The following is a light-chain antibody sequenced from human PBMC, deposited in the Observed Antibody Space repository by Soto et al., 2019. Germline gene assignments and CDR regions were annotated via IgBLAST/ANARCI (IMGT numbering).Light chain of an antibody. V-gene: IGLV2-14*01. CDR2: EVS. CDR1: TSDVGGYNY. J-gene: IGLJ1*01. Sequence: QSVLTQPASVSGSPGQSITISCTGTTSDVGGYNYVSWYQQHPGKAPKLMIYEVSNRPSGVSNRFSGSKSGNTASLTISGFQAEDEADYYCSSYTSSTTLVFGTANKVTV. CDR3: SSYTSSTTLV.